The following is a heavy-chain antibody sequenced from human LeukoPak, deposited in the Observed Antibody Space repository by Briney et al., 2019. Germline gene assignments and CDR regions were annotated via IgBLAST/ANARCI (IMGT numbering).Heavy chain of an antibody. Sequence: GASVKVSCKASGGTFSSYAISWVRQAPGQGLEWMGGIIPIFGTANYAQKFQGRVTMTEDTSTDTAYMELSSLRSEDTAVYYCATGGLRDAFDIWGQGTMVTVSS. J-gene: IGHJ3*02. CDR2: IIPIFGTA. D-gene: IGHD3-16*01. CDR1: GGTFSSYA. V-gene: IGHV1-69*06. CDR3: ATGGLRDAFDI.